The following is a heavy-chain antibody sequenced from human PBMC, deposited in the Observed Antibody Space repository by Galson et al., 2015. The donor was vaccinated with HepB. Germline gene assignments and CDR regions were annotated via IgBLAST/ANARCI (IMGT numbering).Heavy chain of an antibody. V-gene: IGHV3-21*01. D-gene: IGHD3-22*01. CDR1: GFTFSNYN. CDR3: ARVIRHYDSSGYPDY. J-gene: IGHJ4*02. CDR2: ISSGSSYI. Sequence: SLRLSCAASGFTFSNYNMNWVRQAPGQGLEWVSSISSGSSYIYYADSVEGRFTISRDNAKNSLFLQMNSLRAEDTAVYYCARVIRHYDSSGYPDYWGQGTLVTVSS.